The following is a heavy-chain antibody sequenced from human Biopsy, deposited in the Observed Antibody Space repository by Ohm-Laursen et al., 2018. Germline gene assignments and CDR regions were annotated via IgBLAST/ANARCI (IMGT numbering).Heavy chain of an antibody. CDR1: GFTFSDYY. V-gene: IGHV3-11*01. Sequence: SLRLSCAASGFTFSDYYMSWIRQAPGKGLEWLSYISGSGTTIFYADSVKSRFTVSRDNAKNSLYLQMNSLTVEDTAVYYCARDGAGSYHDYWGQGTLVTVSS. CDR2: ISGSGTTI. D-gene: IGHD3-10*01. J-gene: IGHJ4*02. CDR3: ARDGAGSYHDY.